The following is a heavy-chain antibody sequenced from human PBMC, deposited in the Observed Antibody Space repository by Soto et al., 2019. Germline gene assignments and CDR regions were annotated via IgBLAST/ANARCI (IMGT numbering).Heavy chain of an antibody. V-gene: IGHV3-9*01. CDR3: AKGNLYDYVGFDY. Sequence: GGSLRLSCAASGFTFDDYAMHWVRQAPGKGLEWVSGISWNSGSIGYADSVKGRFTISRYNAKNSLYLQMNSLRAEDTALYYCAKGNLYDYVGFDYWGQGTLVTVSS. D-gene: IGHD3-3*01. J-gene: IGHJ4*02. CDR1: GFTFDDYA. CDR2: ISWNSGSI.